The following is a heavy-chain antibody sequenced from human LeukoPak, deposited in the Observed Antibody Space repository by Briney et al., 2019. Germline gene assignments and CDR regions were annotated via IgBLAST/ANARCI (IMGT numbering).Heavy chain of an antibody. D-gene: IGHD6-6*01. CDR2: ISGSGGST. J-gene: IGHJ3*02. Sequence: PGGSLRLSCAASGFTFSSYAMSWVRQAPGKGLEWVSAISGSGGSTYYADSVKGRFTISRDNSKNTLYLQMNSLRAEDTAVYYCAKDRTLIAARPGHAFDIWGQGTMVTVSS. CDR3: AKDRTLIAARPGHAFDI. CDR1: GFTFSSYA. V-gene: IGHV3-23*01.